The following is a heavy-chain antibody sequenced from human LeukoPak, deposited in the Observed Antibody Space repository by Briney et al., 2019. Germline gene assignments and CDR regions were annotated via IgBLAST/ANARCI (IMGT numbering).Heavy chain of an antibody. V-gene: IGHV1-8*03. CDR2: MNPNSGHT. Sequence: ASVKVSCKASGYTFTSYDINWVRQATGQGLEWMGWMNPNSGHTDYAQKFQGRVTITRNTSISTAYMELSSLRSEDTAVYYCARDDRTWYYYYMDVWGKGTTVTVSS. J-gene: IGHJ6*03. CDR3: ARDDRTWYYYYMDV. CDR1: GYTFTSYD.